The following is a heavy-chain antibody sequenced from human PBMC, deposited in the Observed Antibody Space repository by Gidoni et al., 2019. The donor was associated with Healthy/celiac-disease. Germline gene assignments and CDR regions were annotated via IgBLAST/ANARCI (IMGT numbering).Heavy chain of an antibody. CDR2: IYYSGST. J-gene: IGHJ5*02. CDR3: ARNLVVPAAYNWFDP. Sequence: QLQLQESGPGLVKPSPTLSPTCTVSGDPISSGGSYWSWIPQHPGKGLEWIGYIYYSGSTYYNPSLKSRVTISVDTSKNQFSLKLSSVTAADTAVYYCARNLVVPAAYNWFDPWGQGTLVTVSS. CDR1: GDPISSGGSY. V-gene: IGHV4-31*03. D-gene: IGHD2-2*01.